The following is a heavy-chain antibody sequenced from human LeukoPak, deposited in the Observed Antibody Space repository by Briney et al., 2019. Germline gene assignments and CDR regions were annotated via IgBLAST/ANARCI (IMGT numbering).Heavy chain of an antibody. CDR1: GFTFSDYY. J-gene: IGHJ4*02. Sequence: GGSLRLSCAASGFTFSDYYMSWIRQAPGKGLGWISYISSSAATIYYADSVKGRFTISRDNAKNSVYLQMNSLRAEDTAVYYCARGIYSSGSRSFDYWGQGTLVTVSS. CDR3: ARGIYSSGSRSFDY. CDR2: ISSSAATI. D-gene: IGHD5-18*01. V-gene: IGHV3-11*01.